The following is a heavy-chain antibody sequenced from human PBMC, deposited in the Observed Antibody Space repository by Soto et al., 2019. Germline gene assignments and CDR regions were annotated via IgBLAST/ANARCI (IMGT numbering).Heavy chain of an antibody. V-gene: IGHV3-23*01. D-gene: IGHD6-19*01. J-gene: IGHJ4*02. CDR3: AKGSSSGWRYYFDY. Sequence: PGGSLRLSCAASGFTFSSYAMSWVRQAPGKGLGWVSAISGSGGSTYYADSVKGRFTISRDNSKNTLYLQMNSLRAEDTAVYYCAKGSSSGWRYYFDYWGQGTLVTSPQ. CDR1: GFTFSSYA. CDR2: ISGSGGST.